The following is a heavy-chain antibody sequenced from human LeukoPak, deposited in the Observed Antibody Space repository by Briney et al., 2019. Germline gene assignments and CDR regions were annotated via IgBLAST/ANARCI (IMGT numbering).Heavy chain of an antibody. D-gene: IGHD3-3*01. Sequence: GGSLRLSCAASGFTFTSYAMYWVRQAPGRGLEWVAQISYDGNNKYYADSVKGRFTISRDSAKNSLYLQMNSLRAEDTAVYYCARGVPYDSWSGPHYSDYWGQGTLVTVSS. CDR2: ISYDGNNK. V-gene: IGHV3-30-3*01. CDR1: GFTFTSYA. J-gene: IGHJ4*02. CDR3: ARGVPYDSWSGPHYSDY.